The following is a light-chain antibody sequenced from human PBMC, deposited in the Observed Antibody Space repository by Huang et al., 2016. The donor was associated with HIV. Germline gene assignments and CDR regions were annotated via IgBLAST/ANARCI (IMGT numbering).Light chain of an antibody. CDR2: DAS. CDR3: HQTYGTPET. J-gene: IGKJ1*01. Sequence: DIQMTQSPSSLSASVGDRVTITCRASQSITTNLNWYQKKPGKAPRLLIYDASTLHSGVPSRFSGSGSGTDFTLTIFSLQPEDFATYHCHQTYGTPETFGQGTKVDIK. V-gene: IGKV1-39*01. CDR1: QSITTN.